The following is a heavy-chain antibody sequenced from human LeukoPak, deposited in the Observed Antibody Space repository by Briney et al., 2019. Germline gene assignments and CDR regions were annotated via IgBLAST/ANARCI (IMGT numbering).Heavy chain of an antibody. V-gene: IGHV4-34*01. CDR2: INDGEST. CDR3: ARGTGNYWRYYMDV. CDR1: GGSFSGYY. Sequence: PSEPLSLTCTVYGGSFSGYYWSGIRQSPGKGLEWIGEINDGESTNYNPSLKSRVTISLDTSKNQFSLTLSSVSAADTAVYYCARGTGNYWRYYMDVWGKGTTVTISS. D-gene: IGHD1-1*01. J-gene: IGHJ6*03.